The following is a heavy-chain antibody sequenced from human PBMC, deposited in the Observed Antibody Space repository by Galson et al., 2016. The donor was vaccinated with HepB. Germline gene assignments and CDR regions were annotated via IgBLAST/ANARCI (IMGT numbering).Heavy chain of an antibody. D-gene: IGHD1-26*01. Sequence: SVKVSCKASGYVFTSYGVSWVRQAPGQGPEWLGWISPYNGNTDYAQKLQGRLTMTTETSTSTAYMELRSLRTDDTAVYYCARDRRRLVGTVDNWFDPWGQGTQVTVSS. J-gene: IGHJ5*02. V-gene: IGHV1-18*01. CDR3: ARDRRRLVGTVDNWFDP. CDR2: ISPYNGNT. CDR1: GYVFTSYG.